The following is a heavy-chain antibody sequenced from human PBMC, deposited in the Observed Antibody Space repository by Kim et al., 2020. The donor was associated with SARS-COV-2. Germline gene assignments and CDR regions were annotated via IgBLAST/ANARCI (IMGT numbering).Heavy chain of an antibody. CDR2: ISYDGSNK. V-gene: IGHV3-30*18. CDR1: GFTFSSYG. CDR3: AKQLVPAAIFSPTLLHY. Sequence: GGSLRLSCAASGFTFSSYGMHWVRQAPGKGLEWVAVISYDGSNKYYADSVKGRFTISRDNSKNTLYLQMNSLRAEDTAVYYCAKQLVPAAIFSPTLLHY. D-gene: IGHD2-2*01. J-gene: IGHJ6*01.